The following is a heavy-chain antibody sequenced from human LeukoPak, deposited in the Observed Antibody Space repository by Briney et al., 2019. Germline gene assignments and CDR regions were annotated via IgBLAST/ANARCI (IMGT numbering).Heavy chain of an antibody. CDR1: GYTFTGYY. CDR2: INPNSGGT. J-gene: IGHJ5*02. V-gene: IGHV1-2*02. D-gene: IGHD3-16*02. CDR3: ARDNSVGDIAWWFDP. Sequence: GASVKVSCKASGYTFTGYYMHWVRQAPGQGLEWMGWINPNSGGTNYAQKFQGRVTVTRDMSTTTDYMELSSLRSEDTAVYYCARDNSVGDIAWWFDPWGQGTLVTVSS.